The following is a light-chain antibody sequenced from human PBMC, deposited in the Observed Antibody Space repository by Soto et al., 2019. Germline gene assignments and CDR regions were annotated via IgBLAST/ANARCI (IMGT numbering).Light chain of an antibody. V-gene: IGKV4-1*01. CDR1: QSVLYSSNNKNY. CDR3: QQYYSTPCT. Sequence: DIVMTQSPDSLAVSLGERATINCKSSQSVLYSSNNKNYLAWYQQKPGQPPKLLIYWASTRASGVPDRFSGSGSGTDSTLTITSLQAEDEAVYYCQQYYSTPCTFGQGTKLEIK. CDR2: WAS. J-gene: IGKJ2*02.